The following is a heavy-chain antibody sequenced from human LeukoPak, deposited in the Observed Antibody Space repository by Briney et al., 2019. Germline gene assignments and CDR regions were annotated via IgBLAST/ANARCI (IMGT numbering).Heavy chain of an antibody. V-gene: IGHV3-48*04. J-gene: IGHJ3*02. CDR1: GFTFSTYS. CDR3: AREDSSSSGMAFDI. Sequence: PGGSLRLSCVASGFTFSTYSMNWVRQAPGKGLEWVSYISSSSGTKYYADCVKGRFTISRDNAENSLYLQMNSLRAEDTAVYYCAREDSSSSGMAFDIGDRGTMATSSS. D-gene: IGHD6-6*01. CDR2: ISSSSGTK.